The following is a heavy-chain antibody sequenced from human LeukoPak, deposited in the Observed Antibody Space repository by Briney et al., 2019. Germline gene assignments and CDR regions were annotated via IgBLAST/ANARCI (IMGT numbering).Heavy chain of an antibody. D-gene: IGHD2-2*03. CDR2: ISPKNGNT. CDR3: ARDGYRLSGYFYYMDV. Sequence: GASVKVSCKASGYTFTSFIVGWVRQAPGQGLEWMGRISPKNGNTNYAQRLQGRVTMTTDTSTNTAYMELTSLRSDDTAVYYCARDGYRLSGYFYYMDVWGKGTTVTVSS. J-gene: IGHJ6*03. CDR1: GYTFTSFI. V-gene: IGHV1-18*01.